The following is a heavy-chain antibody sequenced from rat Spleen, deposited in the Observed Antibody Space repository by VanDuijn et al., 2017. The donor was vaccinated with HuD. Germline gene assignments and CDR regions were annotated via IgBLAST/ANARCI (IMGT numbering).Heavy chain of an antibody. Sequence: QVQLKESGPGLVQPSQTLSLTCTVSGFSLTSYGVRWVRQPPGKGLEWIAAMSSGGNTYHNSVLKSRLSISRDTSKSQVFLKMNSLQAEDTAMYFCARADVAAISTDGIWGQGIMVTVSS. D-gene: IGHD1-2*01. J-gene: IGHJ2*01. CDR3: ARADVAAISTDGI. CDR2: MSSGGNT. CDR1: GFSLTSYG. V-gene: IGHV2S8*01.